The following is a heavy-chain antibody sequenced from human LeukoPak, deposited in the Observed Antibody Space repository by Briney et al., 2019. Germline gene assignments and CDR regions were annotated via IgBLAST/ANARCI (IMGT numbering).Heavy chain of an antibody. CDR3: ARSRMVRGVIITQDYYYYMDV. D-gene: IGHD3-10*01. Sequence: KSSETLTLTCTVSGGSISSYYWSWIRQPAGKGLEWIGRIYTSGSTNYNPSLKSRVTMSVDTSKNQFSLKLSSVTAADTAVYYCARSRMVRGVIITQDYYYYMDVWGKGTTVTVSS. V-gene: IGHV4-4*07. CDR2: IYTSGST. J-gene: IGHJ6*03. CDR1: GGSISSYY.